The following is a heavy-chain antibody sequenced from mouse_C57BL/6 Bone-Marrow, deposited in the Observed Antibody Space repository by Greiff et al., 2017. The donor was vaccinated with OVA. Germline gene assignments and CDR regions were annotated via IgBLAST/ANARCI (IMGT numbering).Heavy chain of an antibody. CDR1: GYTFTDYY. J-gene: IGHJ1*03. V-gene: IGHV1-75*01. Sequence: QVQLQQSGPELVKPGASVKISCKASGYTFTDYYINWVKQRPGQGLEWIGWIFPGSGSTYYNEKFKGKATLTVDKSSSTAYMLLSSLTSEDSAVYFCARRRVITTVVATPHWYFDVWGTGTTVTVSS. CDR3: ARRRVITTVVATPHWYFDV. D-gene: IGHD1-1*01. CDR2: IFPGSGST.